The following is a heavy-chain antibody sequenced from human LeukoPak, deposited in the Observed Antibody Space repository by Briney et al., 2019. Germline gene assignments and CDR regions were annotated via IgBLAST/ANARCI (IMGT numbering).Heavy chain of an antibody. V-gene: IGHV3-21*01. CDR2: ISSSSSYI. Sequence: GGSLGLSCAASGFTFSSYSMNWVRQAPGKGLEWVSSISSSSSYIYYADSVKGRFTISRDNAKNSLYLQMNSLRAEDTAVYYCARDLSNFGEVDYWGQGTLVTVSS. CDR3: ARDLSNFGEVDY. CDR1: GFTFSSYS. D-gene: IGHD4-11*01. J-gene: IGHJ4*02.